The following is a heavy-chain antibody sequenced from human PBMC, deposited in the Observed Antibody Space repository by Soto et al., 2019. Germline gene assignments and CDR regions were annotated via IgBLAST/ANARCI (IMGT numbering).Heavy chain of an antibody. CDR2: ISGSGGST. D-gene: IGHD3-22*01. CDR3: AKSLTMIVVVIIGDAIDF. V-gene: IGHV3-23*01. Sequence: GGSLRLSCAASGFTFSSYAMSWVRQAPGKGLEWVSAISGSGGSTYYADSVKGRFTISRDNSKNTLYLQMNSLRAEDTAVYYCAKSLTMIVVVIIGDAIDFSGQGIMVTVSS. CDR1: GFTFSSYA. J-gene: IGHJ3*01.